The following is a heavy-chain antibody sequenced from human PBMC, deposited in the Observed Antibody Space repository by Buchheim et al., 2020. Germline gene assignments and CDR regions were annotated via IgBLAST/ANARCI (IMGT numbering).Heavy chain of an antibody. V-gene: IGHV4-59*01. Sequence: QVQLQESGPGVVKPSETLSLTCSVSGGLISSYYWSWIRQPPGKGLEWIGYIHYTGRTSYSPPLKSRVTISEDASKNQFSRNLTSVTAADTAVYYCARTLFGGIAGATSPVRFNFWFDPWGQGSL. D-gene: IGHD1-26*01. CDR3: ARTLFGGIAGATSPVRFNFWFDP. J-gene: IGHJ5*02. CDR1: GGLISSYY. CDR2: IHYTGRT.